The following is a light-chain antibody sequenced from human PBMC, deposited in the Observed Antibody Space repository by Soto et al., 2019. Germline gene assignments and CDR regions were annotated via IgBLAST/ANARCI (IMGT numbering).Light chain of an antibody. CDR3: CSYAGSYTHYV. Sequence: QSVLTQPRSVSGSPGQSITISCTGTSSDVGGYNYVSWYRQHPGKAPKLMIYDVSKRPSGVPDRFSGPKSGNTASLTISGLQAEDEADYYCCSYAGSYTHYVFGTGTKVTVL. CDR1: SSDVGGYNY. J-gene: IGLJ1*01. CDR2: DVS. V-gene: IGLV2-11*01.